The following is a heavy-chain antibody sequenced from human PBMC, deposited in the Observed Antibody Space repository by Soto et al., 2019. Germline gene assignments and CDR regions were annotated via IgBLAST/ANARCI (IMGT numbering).Heavy chain of an antibody. CDR3: AKAIRYCSGGSCLHPPAFDI. J-gene: IGHJ3*02. Sequence: ASVKVSCKASGYTFTSYDINWVRQATGQGLEWMGWMNPNSGNTGYAQKFQGRVTMTRNTSISTAYMELSSLRSEDTAVYYCAKAIRYCSGGSCLHPPAFDIWGQGTMVTVSS. CDR2: MNPNSGNT. CDR1: GYTFTSYD. V-gene: IGHV1-8*01. D-gene: IGHD2-15*01.